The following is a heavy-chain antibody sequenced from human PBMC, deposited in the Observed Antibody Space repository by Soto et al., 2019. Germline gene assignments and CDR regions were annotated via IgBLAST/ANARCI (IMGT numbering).Heavy chain of an antibody. CDR2: VSASGLNT. V-gene: IGHV3-23*01. CDR3: SKPRPSMTSGYFFDY. CDR1: GFTFSTYA. D-gene: IGHD6-6*01. J-gene: IGHJ4*02. Sequence: EVQLLESGGKLVQPGGSLTLSCAASGFTFSTYAMAWVRQAPGKGLEWVSGVSASGLNTDYADPVKGRFYISRDNSKNTVSLHMNSLVAHCTALYHCSKPRPSMTSGYFFDYSGQGTPVTVSS.